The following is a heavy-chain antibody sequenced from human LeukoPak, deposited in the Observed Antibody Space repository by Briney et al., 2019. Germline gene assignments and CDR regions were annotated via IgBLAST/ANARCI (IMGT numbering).Heavy chain of an antibody. CDR1: GGSISSGSYY. CDR3: ARERRRGYSYSPLRGYFDY. Sequence: SQTLSLTCTVSGGSISSGSYYWSWIRQPAGKGLEWIGRIYTSGSTNYNPSLKSRVTISVDTSKNQFSLKLSSVTAADTAVYYCARERRRGYSYSPLRGYFDYWGQGTLVTVSS. V-gene: IGHV4-61*02. D-gene: IGHD5-18*01. J-gene: IGHJ4*02. CDR2: IYTSGST.